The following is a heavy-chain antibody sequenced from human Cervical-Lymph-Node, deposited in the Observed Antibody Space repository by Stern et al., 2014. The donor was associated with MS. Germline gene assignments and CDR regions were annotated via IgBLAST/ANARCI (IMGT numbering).Heavy chain of an antibody. CDR3: ARDDRTSWYGGMPH. J-gene: IGHJ4*02. V-gene: IGHV3-33*01. Sequence: AQLVESGGGAVQPGRSLRLSCATSGFTFSGYGMYWVRQAPGKGLEWVAISWSDGTKEDYADSVKGRFTISRDNSKNTLYLQMTSLRAEDTAVYYCARDDRTSWYGGMPHWGQGTLVTVSS. CDR2: SWSDGTKE. D-gene: IGHD6-13*01. CDR1: GFTFSGYG.